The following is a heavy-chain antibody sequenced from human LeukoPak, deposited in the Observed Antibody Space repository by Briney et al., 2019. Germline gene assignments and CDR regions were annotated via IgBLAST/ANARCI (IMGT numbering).Heavy chain of an antibody. CDR1: GGSISSSSYY. V-gene: IGHV4-39*01. Sequence: SETLSLTCTVSGGSISSSSYYWGWIRQPPGKGLEWIGSLYYSGSTYYNPSLKSRVTISVDTAKNQFSPKLSSVTAADTAVYYCASSIAARPEYWGQGTLVTVPS. CDR2: LYYSGST. CDR3: ASSIAARPEY. D-gene: IGHD6-6*01. J-gene: IGHJ4*02.